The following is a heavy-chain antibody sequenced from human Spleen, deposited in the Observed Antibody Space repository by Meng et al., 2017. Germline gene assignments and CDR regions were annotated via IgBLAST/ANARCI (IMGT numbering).Heavy chain of an antibody. Sequence: QGQLPQWGAGLLKPSETLSRTCVVSGGSFSDYYWSWIRQPPGKGLEWIGEINHSGSTNYNPSLESRATISVDTSQNNLSLKLSSVTAADSAVYYCARGPTTMAHDFDYWGQGTLVTVPS. J-gene: IGHJ4*02. D-gene: IGHD4-11*01. V-gene: IGHV4-34*01. CDR1: GGSFSDYY. CDR3: ARGPTTMAHDFDY. CDR2: INHSGST.